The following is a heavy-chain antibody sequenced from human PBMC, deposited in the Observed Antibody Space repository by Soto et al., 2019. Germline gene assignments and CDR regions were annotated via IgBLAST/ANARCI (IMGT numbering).Heavy chain of an antibody. V-gene: IGHV3-48*01. Sequence: PGGSLRLSCAASGFTFSSYSMNWVRQAPGKGLEWVSYISSSSSTIYYADSVKGRFTISRDNAKNSLYLQMNSLRAEDTAVYYCAKGATSSWYGGHFDCWGQGTLVTVSS. D-gene: IGHD6-13*01. CDR2: ISSSSSTI. CDR1: GFTFSSYS. J-gene: IGHJ4*02. CDR3: AKGATSSWYGGHFDC.